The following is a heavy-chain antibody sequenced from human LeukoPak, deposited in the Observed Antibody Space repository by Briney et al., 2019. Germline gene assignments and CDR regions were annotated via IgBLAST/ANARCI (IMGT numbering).Heavy chain of an antibody. J-gene: IGHJ5*02. D-gene: IGHD3-22*01. CDR1: GYTFTGYY. CDR2: INPNSGGT. Sequence: EASVKVSCKASGYTFTGYYMHWVRQAPGQGLEWMGWINPNSGGTNYAQKFQGRVTMTRDTSISTAYMELSRLRSDDTAVYYCARERFYDSSGDRWFDPWGQGTLVTVSS. V-gene: IGHV1-2*02. CDR3: ARERFYDSSGDRWFDP.